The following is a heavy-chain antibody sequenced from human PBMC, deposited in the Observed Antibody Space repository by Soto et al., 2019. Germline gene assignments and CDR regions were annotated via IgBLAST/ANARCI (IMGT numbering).Heavy chain of an antibody. CDR2: ISPYTGKT. D-gene: IGHD1-26*01. J-gene: IGHJ4*02. CDR1: GYTFSDFA. Sequence: QVLLVQSGSEVKKPGALMKVSCQTSGYTFSDFALTWVRQVPDKGLEWLGWISPYTGKTNYAQRVHDRVALTTDTSTRTAYLELRSLTYDDTAVYYCARLGWELLSGRRYFDYWGQGTLVTVSS. V-gene: IGHV1-18*04. CDR3: ARLGWELLSGRRYFDY.